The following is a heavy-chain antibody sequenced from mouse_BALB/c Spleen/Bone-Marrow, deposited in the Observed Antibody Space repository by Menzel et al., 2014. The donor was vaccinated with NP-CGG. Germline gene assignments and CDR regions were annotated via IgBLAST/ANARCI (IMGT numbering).Heavy chain of an antibody. Sequence: VQLKESGPELVKPGASMKISCKASGYSFTGYTMNWVKQSHGKNLEWIGLINPYNGGTSYNQKSKGKATLTVDKSSSTAYMELLSLTSEDSAVYYCARDYGNPSPFAYWGQGTLVTVSA. CDR2: INPYNGGT. CDR1: GYSFTGYT. J-gene: IGHJ3*01. V-gene: IGHV1-18*01. D-gene: IGHD2-1*01. CDR3: ARDYGNPSPFAY.